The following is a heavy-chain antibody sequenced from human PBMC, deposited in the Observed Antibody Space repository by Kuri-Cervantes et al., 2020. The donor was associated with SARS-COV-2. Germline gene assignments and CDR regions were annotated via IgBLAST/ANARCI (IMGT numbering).Heavy chain of an antibody. CDR3: AKGEYQLLYGGISGYYYGMDV. V-gene: IGHV3-30*18. J-gene: IGHJ6*02. CDR1: GFTFRSSG. Sequence: GESLKISCAASGFTFRSSGMHWVRQAPGKGLEWVALLSNDGAHEYYAYSVKGRFTISRDNFKNTLFLQMNSLRAEDTAVYYCAKGEYQLLYGGISGYYYGMDVWGQGTTVTVSS. CDR2: LSNDGAHE. D-gene: IGHD2-2*02.